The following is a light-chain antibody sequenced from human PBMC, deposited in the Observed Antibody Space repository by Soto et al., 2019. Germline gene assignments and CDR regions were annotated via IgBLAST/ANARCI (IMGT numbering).Light chain of an antibody. J-gene: IGLJ1*01. CDR3: QTWGTGIHYV. V-gene: IGLV4-69*01. CDR2: LNSDGSH. CDR1: SGHSSYA. Sequence: VLTQSPSASASLGASVKLTCTLSSGHSSYAIAWHQQQPEKGPRYLMKLNSDGSHSKGDGIPDRFSGSSSGGERYLTISSLQSEDEADYYCQTWGTGIHYVFGTGTKVTVL.